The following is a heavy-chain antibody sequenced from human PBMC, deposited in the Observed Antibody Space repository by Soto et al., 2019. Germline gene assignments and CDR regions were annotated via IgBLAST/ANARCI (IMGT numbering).Heavy chain of an antibody. CDR2: TYYRSKWYN. D-gene: IGHD6-19*01. CDR3: ARAYSSGWLVNLDNWFDP. V-gene: IGHV6-1*01. CDR1: GDSVSSNSAA. J-gene: IGHJ5*02. Sequence: SQTLSLTCAISGDSVSSNSAAWNWIRQSPSGGLEWLGRTYYRSKWYNDYAVSVKSRITINPDTSKNQFSLQLNSVTPEDTAVYYCARAYSSGWLVNLDNWFDPWGQGTLVTVSS.